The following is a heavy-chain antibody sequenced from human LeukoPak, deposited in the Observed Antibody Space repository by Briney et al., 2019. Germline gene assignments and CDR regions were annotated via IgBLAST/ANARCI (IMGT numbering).Heavy chain of an antibody. Sequence: GGSLRLSCAASGFTFSSYSMNWVRQAPGKGLEWVSSISSSSSTIYYADSVKGRFTISRDNAKNSLYLQMNSLRAEDTAVYYCARGAMGLYYDQPYYFDYWGQGTLVTVSS. V-gene: IGHV3-48*01. CDR3: ARGAMGLYYDQPYYFDY. CDR1: GFTFSSYS. J-gene: IGHJ4*02. D-gene: IGHD3-22*01. CDR2: ISSSSSTI.